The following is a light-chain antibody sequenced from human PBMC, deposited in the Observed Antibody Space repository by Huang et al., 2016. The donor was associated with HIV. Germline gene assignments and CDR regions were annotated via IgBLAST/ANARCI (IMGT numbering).Light chain of an antibody. V-gene: IGKV1-39*01. CDR2: AVS. J-gene: IGKJ4*02. CDR1: QSISSY. CDR3: QLSYSTPR. Sequence: DIQMTQYPSSLSASVGESVTITCRASQSISSYLKWYQQKPGMAPKLLIYAVSNLHSGVPSRFSGSGSGTDFTLTISSLQPEDFATYYCQLSYSTPRFGGGTRVEIK.